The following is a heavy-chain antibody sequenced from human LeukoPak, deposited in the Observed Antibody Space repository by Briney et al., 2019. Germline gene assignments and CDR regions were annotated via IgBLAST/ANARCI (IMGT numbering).Heavy chain of an antibody. J-gene: IGHJ4*02. CDR1: GFTFSSYS. CDR2: SSSSSSYI. D-gene: IGHD5-24*01. V-gene: IGHV3-21*01. Sequence: GGSLRLSCAASGFTFSSYSLNWVRHAPEQGLDLVSSSSSSSSYIYYADSVKGRFTISRDNAKNSLYLQMNSLRAEDTAVYYCARDSRSRDGYNSNPYFDYWGQGTLVTVSS. CDR3: ARDSRSRDGYNSNPYFDY.